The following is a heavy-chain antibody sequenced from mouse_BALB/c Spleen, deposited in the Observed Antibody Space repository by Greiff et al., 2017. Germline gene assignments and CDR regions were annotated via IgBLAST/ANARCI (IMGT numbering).Heavy chain of an antibody. CDR3: ARLGRDDGYYFFAY. V-gene: IGHV1-67*01. CDR1: GYTFTDYA. D-gene: IGHD2-3*01. CDR2: ISTYYGNT. J-gene: IGHJ3*01. Sequence: QVQLQQSGPELVRPGVSVKISCKGSGYTFTDYAMHWVKQSHAKSLEWIGVISTYYGNTNYNQKFKGKATMTVDKSSSTAYMELARLTSEDSAIYYCARLGRDDGYYFFAYWGQGTLVTVSA.